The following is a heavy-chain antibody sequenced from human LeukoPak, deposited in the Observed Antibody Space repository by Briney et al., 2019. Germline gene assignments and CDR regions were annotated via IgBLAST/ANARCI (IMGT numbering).Heavy chain of an antibody. Sequence: PSXTLSLTCAVYGGSFSGYYWSWIRQPPGKGLEWIGEINHRGSTNYNPSLKSRVTISVDTSKNQFSLKLSSVTAADTAVYYCARKRITIFGVLYWFDPWGQGTLVTVSS. CDR1: GGSFSGYY. V-gene: IGHV4-34*01. D-gene: IGHD3-3*01. CDR2: INHRGST. CDR3: ARKRITIFGVLYWFDP. J-gene: IGHJ5*02.